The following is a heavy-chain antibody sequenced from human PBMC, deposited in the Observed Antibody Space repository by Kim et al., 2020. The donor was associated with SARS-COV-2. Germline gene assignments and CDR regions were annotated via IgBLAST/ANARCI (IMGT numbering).Heavy chain of an antibody. V-gene: IGHV3-23*01. CDR3: AKEIQSGDAQIDN. D-gene: IGHD2-21*01. Sequence: YADSVKGRFTISRDNSKNTLYLQMNSLRAEDTALYYCAKEIQSGDAQIDNWGQGTLVTVSS. J-gene: IGHJ4*02.